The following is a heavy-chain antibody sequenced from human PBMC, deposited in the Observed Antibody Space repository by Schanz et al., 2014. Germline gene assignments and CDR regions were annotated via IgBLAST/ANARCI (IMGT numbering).Heavy chain of an antibody. Sequence: EVKMVESGGGLVKPGGSLRLSCAASGFNFSSYSLNWVRQAPGKGLEWVSSISYGTSYIYYAESVKGRFTISRDNAKNSLYLQMNGLRAEDTAVYYCANNWNLDYWGQGTLVTVSS. CDR2: ISYGTSYI. J-gene: IGHJ4*02. D-gene: IGHD1-20*01. CDR1: GFNFSSYS. CDR3: ANNWNLDY. V-gene: IGHV3-21*04.